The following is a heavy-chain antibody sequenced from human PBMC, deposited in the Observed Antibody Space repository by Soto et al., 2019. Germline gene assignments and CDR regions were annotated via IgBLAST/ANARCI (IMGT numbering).Heavy chain of an antibody. Sequence: SETLSLTCTVSGGSISSGGFYWSWIRQHPGKGLECIGYIYYTGTTYYNPSLKSRLTISLDTSKNQFSLNLTSVTAADTAVYYCARGGDSTDFDYWSQGTLVTVPQ. V-gene: IGHV4-31*03. CDR3: ARGGDSTDFDY. D-gene: IGHD2-21*02. J-gene: IGHJ4*02. CDR2: IYYTGTT. CDR1: GGSISSGGFY.